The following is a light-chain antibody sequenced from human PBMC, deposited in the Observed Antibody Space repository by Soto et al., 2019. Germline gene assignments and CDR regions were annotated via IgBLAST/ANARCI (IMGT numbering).Light chain of an antibody. V-gene: IGLV2-14*03. CDR3: SSYTTRSTLEGV. CDR2: EFS. J-gene: IGLJ2*01. CDR1: SSDVGGSNY. Sequence: QSALTQPASLSGSTGQSITISCTGTSSDVGGSNYVSWYQQHPGKAPKLLIYEFSNRPSGVSNRFSGSKSGNTASLTISGLQAEDEADYYCSSYTTRSTLEGVFGGGTKVTVL.